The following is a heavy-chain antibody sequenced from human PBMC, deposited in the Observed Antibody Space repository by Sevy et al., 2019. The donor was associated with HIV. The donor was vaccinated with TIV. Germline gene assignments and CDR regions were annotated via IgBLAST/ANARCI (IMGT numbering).Heavy chain of an antibody. D-gene: IGHD6-13*01. J-gene: IGHJ4*02. CDR1: GFSFDSYG. V-gene: IGHV3-48*04. CDR3: AGLIAAAGKGSDY. CDR2: ISSSGSTI. Sequence: GGSLRLSCAVSGFSFDSYGMTWVRQAPGKGLEWVSYISSSGSTIYYADSVKGRFTISRDNAKNSLYLQMNSLRAEDTAVYYCAGLIAAAGKGSDYWGQGTLVTVSS.